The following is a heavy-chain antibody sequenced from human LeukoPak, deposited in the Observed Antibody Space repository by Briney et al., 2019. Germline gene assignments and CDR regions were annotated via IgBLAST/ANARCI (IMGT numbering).Heavy chain of an antibody. D-gene: IGHD3-16*02. Sequence: NSSETLSLTCAVYGGSFSGYYWSWIRQPPGKGLEWIGEINHSGSTNYNPSLKSRVTISVDTSKNQFSLKLSSVTAADTAVYYCARDASLTFDIWGQGTMVTVSS. J-gene: IGHJ3*02. CDR2: INHSGST. CDR1: GGSFSGYY. CDR3: ARDASLTFDI. V-gene: IGHV4-34*01.